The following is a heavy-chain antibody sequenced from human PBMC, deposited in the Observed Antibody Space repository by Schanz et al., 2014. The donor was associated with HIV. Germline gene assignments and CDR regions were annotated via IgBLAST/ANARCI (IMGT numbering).Heavy chain of an antibody. V-gene: IGHV1-69*01. CDR2: FIPIFGEA. CDR1: GGSFSRYA. J-gene: IGHJ3*02. D-gene: IGHD1-26*01. Sequence: QVQLLQTGPEVRKPGSSVKVSCKASGGSFSRYAINWVRQAPGQGLEWMGGFIPIFGEANYAQKRQGRVTITADESTSTAYMELSSLRSEDTAVYYCARDLSLASTAPTLAFDIWGQGTMVTVSS. CDR3: ARDLSLASTAPTLAFDI.